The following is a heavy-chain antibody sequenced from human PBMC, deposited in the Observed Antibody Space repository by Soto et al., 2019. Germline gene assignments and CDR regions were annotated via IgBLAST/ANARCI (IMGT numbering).Heavy chain of an antibody. J-gene: IGHJ3*02. CDR1: GFIFDDYA. V-gene: IGHV3-9*01. CDR2: ISWNSGSI. D-gene: IGHD3-9*01. Sequence: EVQLVESGGGLVQPGRFLRRSCAASGFIFDDYAMHWVRQAPGKGLEWVSGISWNSGSIGYADSVKGRFTISRDNAKNSLYLQMNSLRAEDAALYYCAKDESFDILTGDSPRGAFDIWGQGTMVTVSS. CDR3: AKDESFDILTGDSPRGAFDI.